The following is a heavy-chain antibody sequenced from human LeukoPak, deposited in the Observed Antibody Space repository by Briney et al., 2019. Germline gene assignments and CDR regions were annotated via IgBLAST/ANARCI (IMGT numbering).Heavy chain of an antibody. V-gene: IGHV3-13*01. CDR1: GFTFSTYD. Sequence: GGSLRLSCAASGFTFSTYDMHWVRQATGKGLEWVSAIGTAGDTYYPGSEKGRLTISRENAKNSLYLQMNSLRAGDTAVYYCARAFPGYSSGHNYYYGMDVWGQGTTVTVSS. CDR3: ARAFPGYSSGHNYYYGMDV. D-gene: IGHD6-19*01. CDR2: IGTAGDT. J-gene: IGHJ6*02.